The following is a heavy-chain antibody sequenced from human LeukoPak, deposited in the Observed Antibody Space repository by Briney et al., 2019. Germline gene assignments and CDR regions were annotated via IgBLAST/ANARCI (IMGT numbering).Heavy chain of an antibody. CDR2: ISGRGGST. Sequence: PGGSLRLSCAASGFTFSSYAMSWVRQAPGKGLEWVSAISGRGGSTYYADSVKGRFTISRDNSKNTLYLKMNSLRAEDTAVYYCAKERPQHYYYGMDVWGQGTTVTVSS. CDR3: AKERPQHYYYGMDV. J-gene: IGHJ6*02. V-gene: IGHV3-23*01. CDR1: GFTFSSYA. D-gene: IGHD1-1*01.